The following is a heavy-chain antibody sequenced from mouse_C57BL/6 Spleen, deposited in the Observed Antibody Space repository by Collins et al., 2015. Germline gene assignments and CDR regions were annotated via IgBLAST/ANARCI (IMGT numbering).Heavy chain of an antibody. Sequence: QVQLQQSGAELVRPGTSVKVSCKASGYAFTNYLIEWVKQRPGQGLEWIGVINPGSGGTNYNEKFKGKATLTADKSSSTAYMQLSSLTSEDSAVYFCARDGSSPRDYWGQGTTLTVSS. CDR1: GYAFTNYL. D-gene: IGHD1-1*01. CDR2: INPGSGGT. CDR3: ARDGSSPRDY. J-gene: IGHJ2*01. V-gene: IGHV1-54*01.